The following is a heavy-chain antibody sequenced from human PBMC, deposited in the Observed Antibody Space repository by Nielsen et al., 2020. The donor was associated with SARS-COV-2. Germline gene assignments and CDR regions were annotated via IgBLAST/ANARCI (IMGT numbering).Heavy chain of an antibody. V-gene: IGHV3-7*03. D-gene: IGHD6-13*01. CDR1: GFTFGSYW. CDR3: VRAAGSSWHFDY. Sequence: GGSLRLSCAASGFTFGSYWMSWVRQTPGKGLEWVANIKQDASEKYYLDSVKGRFTVSRDNAKNSVYLQMNRLRAEDTAVYYCVRAAGSSWHFDYWGQGILVTVSS. CDR2: IKQDASEK. J-gene: IGHJ4*02.